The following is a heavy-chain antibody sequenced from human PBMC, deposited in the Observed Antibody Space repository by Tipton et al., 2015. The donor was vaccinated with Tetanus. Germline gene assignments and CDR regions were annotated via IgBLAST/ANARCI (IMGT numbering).Heavy chain of an antibody. D-gene: IGHD6-19*01. CDR1: GFTFSSYS. V-gene: IGHV3-48*01. CDR2: ISSSSSTI. J-gene: IGHJ3*02. CDR3: AKDHKIKQWLDDGDDAFDI. Sequence: SLRLSCAASGFTFSSYSMNWVRQAPGKGLEWVSYISSSSSTIYYADSVKGRFTISRDNSKNTLYLQMNSLRAEDTAVYYCAKDHKIKQWLDDGDDAFDIWGQGTMVTVSS.